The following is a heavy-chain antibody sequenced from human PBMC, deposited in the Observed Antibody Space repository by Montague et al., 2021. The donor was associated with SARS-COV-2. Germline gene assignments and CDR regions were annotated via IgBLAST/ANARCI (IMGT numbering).Heavy chain of an antibody. J-gene: IGHJ4*02. V-gene: IGHV4-61*02. CDR3: ASSHCGGDCY. Sequence: TLSLTCTVSGXSISYGSYFWTWIRQPAGKGLEWIGRMHTSGSTNYNPSLESRVAISIDTSKDQFSLELRSVTAADTAVYYCASSHCGGDCYSGQGTLVTVSS. CDR1: GXSISYGSYF. CDR2: MHTSGST. D-gene: IGHD2-21*02.